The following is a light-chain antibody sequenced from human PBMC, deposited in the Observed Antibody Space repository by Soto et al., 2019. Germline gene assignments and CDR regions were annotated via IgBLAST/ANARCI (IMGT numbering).Light chain of an antibody. CDR3: QQYNSYPRT. J-gene: IGKJ1*01. V-gene: IGKV1-5*03. Sequence: DIPMTQSPSTLSASVGDRVTIACRASQSISSWLAWYQQKPGKAPKLLIYEASSLHSGVPSRFSGSGSGTEFTLSISSLQPDDFATYYCQQYNSYPRTFGQGTKVEIK. CDR1: QSISSW. CDR2: EAS.